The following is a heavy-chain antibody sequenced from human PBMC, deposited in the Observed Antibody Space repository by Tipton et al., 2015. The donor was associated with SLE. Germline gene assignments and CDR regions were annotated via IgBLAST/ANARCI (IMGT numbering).Heavy chain of an antibody. V-gene: IGHV4-34*01. Sequence: TLSLTCAVYGGSFSGYYWSWIRQPPGKGLEWIGEINHSGSTNYNPSLKSRVTISVDTSKNQFSLKLSSVTAADTAVYYCASGKDGYQFNWGQGTLVTVSS. CDR1: GGSFSGYY. CDR2: INHSGST. CDR3: ASGKDGYQFN. J-gene: IGHJ4*02. D-gene: IGHD5-24*01.